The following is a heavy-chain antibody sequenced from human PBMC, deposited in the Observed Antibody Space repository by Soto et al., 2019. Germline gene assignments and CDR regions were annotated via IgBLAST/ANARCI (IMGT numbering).Heavy chain of an antibody. D-gene: IGHD6-13*01. J-gene: IGHJ6*02. CDR1: GGSISSYY. CDR3: ARGTPDWYSSSWSHPLYGMDV. V-gene: IGHV4-59*12. Sequence: TSETLSLTCTVSGGSISSYYWSWIRQPPGKGLEWIGEIYHSGSTNYNPSLKSRVTISVDKSKNQFSLKLSSVTAADTAVYYCARGTPDWYSSSWSHPLYGMDVWGQGTTVTVSS. CDR2: IYHSGST.